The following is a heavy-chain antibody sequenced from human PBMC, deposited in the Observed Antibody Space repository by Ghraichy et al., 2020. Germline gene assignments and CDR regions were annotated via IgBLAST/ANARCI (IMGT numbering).Heavy chain of an antibody. J-gene: IGHJ3*01. CDR3: ATPLIVVEDALDV. V-gene: IGHV3-15*07. CDR2: IKAKIDGATA. D-gene: IGHD3/OR15-3a*01. Sequence: GGSLRLSCAASGFSSRNAWMSWVRQAPGKGLEWVGLIKAKIDGATADYAAPVKGSFTIARADSKNTVYLHMDSLRTEDTAVYYCATPLIVVEDALDVSGQRTKVIVSS. CDR1: GFSSRNAW.